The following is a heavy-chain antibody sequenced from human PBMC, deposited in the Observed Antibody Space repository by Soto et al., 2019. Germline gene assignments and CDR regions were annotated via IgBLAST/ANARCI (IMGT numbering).Heavy chain of an antibody. J-gene: IGHJ5*02. CDR1: GYTLTELS. CDR3: ATALVTGSDLVYNWFDH. D-gene: IGHD1-26*01. Sequence: ASVKVSCKVSGYTLTELSMHWVRQAPGKGLEWMGGFDPEDGETIYAQKFQGRVTMTEDTSTDTAYMELSSLRSEDTAVYYCATALVTGSDLVYNWFDHWGQGTLVTVSS. CDR2: FDPEDGET. V-gene: IGHV1-24*01.